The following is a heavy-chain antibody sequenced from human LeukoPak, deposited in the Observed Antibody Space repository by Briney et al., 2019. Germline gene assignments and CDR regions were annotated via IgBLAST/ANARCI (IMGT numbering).Heavy chain of an antibody. J-gene: IGHJ4*02. D-gene: IGHD2-15*01. V-gene: IGHV3-7*01. CDR2: ISRDGSGA. Sequence: PGGSLRLSCAAPGFSLSRNWMNWVRQAPGKGLQWVASISRDGSGANYADSVKGRFTISRDNAKNSLFLQMNSLRAEDTAIYYCARDNGDCSGGGGYAAFDSWGQGTLVTVSS. CDR1: GFSLSRNW. CDR3: ARDNGDCSGGGGYAAFDS.